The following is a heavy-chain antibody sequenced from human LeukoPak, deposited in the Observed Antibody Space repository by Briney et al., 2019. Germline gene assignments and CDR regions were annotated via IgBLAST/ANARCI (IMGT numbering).Heavy chain of an antibody. CDR2: IYHSGST. CDR3: ATLGYCSSTSCYQGY. J-gene: IGHJ4*02. CDR1: GYSISSGYY. Sequence: SETLSLTYAVSGYSISSGYYWGWIRQPPGKGLEWIGSIYHSGSTYYNPSLKSRVTISVDTSKNQFSLKLSSVTAADTAVYYCATLGYCSSTSCYQGYWGQGTLVTVSS. D-gene: IGHD2-2*01. V-gene: IGHV4-38-2*01.